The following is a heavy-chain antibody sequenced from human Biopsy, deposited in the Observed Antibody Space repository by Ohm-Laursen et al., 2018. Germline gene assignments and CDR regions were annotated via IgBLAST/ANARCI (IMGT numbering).Heavy chain of an antibody. V-gene: IGHV3-23*01. J-gene: IGHJ5*02. CDR1: GFTFSNYA. D-gene: IGHD1/OR15-1a*01. Sequence: SLRLSCAASGFTFSNYAMSWVRQAPGKGLEWVSGISGSGGRTYYAESMKGRFTISRDNFKKTVYLQMKSLRAEDTAVYYCAKEVFSAVGTSGFDPWGQGTLVTVSS. CDR3: AKEVFSAVGTSGFDP. CDR2: ISGSGGRT.